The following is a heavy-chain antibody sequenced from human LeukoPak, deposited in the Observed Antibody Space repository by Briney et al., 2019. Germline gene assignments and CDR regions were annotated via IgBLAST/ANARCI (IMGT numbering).Heavy chain of an antibody. CDR2: INPNSGGT. Sequence: ASVKVSCKASGYTFTGYYMHWVRQAPGQGLEWMGWINPNSGGTNYAQKFQGWVTMTRDASISTAYMELSRLRSDDTAVYYCARDTTPNALNIDRYAFDIWGQGTMVTVSS. CDR1: GYTFTGYY. J-gene: IGHJ3*02. V-gene: IGHV1-2*04. D-gene: IGHD1-1*01. CDR3: ARDTTPNALNIDRYAFDI.